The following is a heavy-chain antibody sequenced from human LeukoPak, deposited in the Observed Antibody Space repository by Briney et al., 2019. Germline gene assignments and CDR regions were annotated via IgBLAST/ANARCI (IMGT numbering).Heavy chain of an antibody. CDR3: ARGGYSYGYAY. D-gene: IGHD5-18*01. CDR2: INHSGAT. Sequence: PSETLSLTCAVYGGSFSDYYWSCIRQPPGKGLEWIGEINHSGATNHNPSLKSRVTISVDTSKNQFSLKLSSVTAADTAVYYCARGGYSYGYAYWGQGTLVTVSS. CDR1: GGSFSDYY. V-gene: IGHV4-34*01. J-gene: IGHJ4*02.